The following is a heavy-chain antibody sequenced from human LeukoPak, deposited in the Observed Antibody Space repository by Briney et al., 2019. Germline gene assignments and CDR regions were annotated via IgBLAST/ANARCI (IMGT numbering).Heavy chain of an antibody. CDR3: ARVTAGMKWLHQAGGRRHFDY. CDR1: GGSISSSNYY. Sequence: SETLSLTCTVSGGSISSSNYYWGWIRQPPGKGLEWIGTMYYSGRTYYNPSLKSRVTISVDTSKNQFYLKLSSMTAADTAVYYCARVTAGMKWLHQAGGRRHFDYWGQGTLVTVSS. V-gene: IGHV4-39*07. J-gene: IGHJ4*02. CDR2: MYYSGRT. D-gene: IGHD5-24*01.